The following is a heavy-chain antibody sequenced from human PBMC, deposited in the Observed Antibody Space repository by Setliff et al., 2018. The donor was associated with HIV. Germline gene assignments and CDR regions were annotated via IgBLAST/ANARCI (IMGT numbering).Heavy chain of an antibody. CDR2: ISHNGTDT. Sequence: GGSLRLSCTGSEFTFSKYAMNWVRQAPGKGLEWVSGISHNGTDTHYADSLKGRFAVSRDNSNMDLVDTATYFCAHIARIKMVRGVPNWFDSWGPGTLVTVSS. D-gene: IGHD3-10*01. CDR3: RGVPNWFDS. J-gene: IGHJ5*01. V-gene: IGHV3-23*05. CDR1: EFTFSKYA.